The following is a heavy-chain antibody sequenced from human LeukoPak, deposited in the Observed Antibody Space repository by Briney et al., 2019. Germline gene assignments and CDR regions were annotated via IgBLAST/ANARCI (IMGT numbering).Heavy chain of an antibody. CDR1: GGSISSSSYY. CDR3: AREANYYGSGSYFEGTFDY. V-gene: IGHV4-61*01. Sequence: SETLSLTCTVSGGSISSSSYYWGWIRQPPGKGLEWIGYIYHNGITNYNPSLKSRVTISIDTSKNEFSLKLTSVIAADTAVYFCAREANYYGSGSYFEGTFDYWGQGSLVTVSS. J-gene: IGHJ4*02. CDR2: IYHNGIT. D-gene: IGHD3-10*01.